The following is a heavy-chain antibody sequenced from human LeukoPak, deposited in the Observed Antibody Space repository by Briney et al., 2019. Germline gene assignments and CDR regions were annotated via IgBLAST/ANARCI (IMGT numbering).Heavy chain of an antibody. V-gene: IGHV4-59*01. J-gene: IGHJ5*02. D-gene: IGHD3-10*01. CDR3: ARDRHGSGSAHSFDP. CDR1: GGSISSYY. Sequence: NPSETLSLTCTVSGGSISSYYWSWIRQPPGKGLEGIAYIHYSGSTNYNPSLKSRVTISVDTSKNQFSLKLNSVTAADTAVYYCARDRHGSGSAHSFDPWGQGTLVTVSS. CDR2: IHYSGST.